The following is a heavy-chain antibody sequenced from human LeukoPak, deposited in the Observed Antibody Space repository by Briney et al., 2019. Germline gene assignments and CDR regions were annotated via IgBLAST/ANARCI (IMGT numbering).Heavy chain of an antibody. CDR3: ARAPLYRTGTYFDY. J-gene: IGHJ4*02. CDR2: ISYDGSSK. D-gene: IGHD1-1*01. Sequence: GGSLRLSCAASGFTFETYWMHWVRQAPGKGLEWVAVISYDGSSKYYADSVKGRFTISRDNSKNTLYLQMNSLRAEDTAVYYCARAPLYRTGTYFDYWGQGTLVTVSS. V-gene: IGHV3-30-3*01. CDR1: GFTFETYW.